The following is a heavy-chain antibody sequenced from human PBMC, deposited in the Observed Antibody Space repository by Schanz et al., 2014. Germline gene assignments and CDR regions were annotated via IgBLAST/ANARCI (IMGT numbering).Heavy chain of an antibody. CDR1: GITFSSHS. CDR3: ARVDSSGYFFDN. Sequence: EVQLVASGGGLVQPGGSLRLSCAASGITFSSHSFNWVRQAPGKGLEWVIVISGSGGSTYYADSVRGRFTMSRDNSKNTVHLQMSSLRVEDTAVYYCARVDSSGYFFDNWGQGTRVTVSS. D-gene: IGHD3-22*01. J-gene: IGHJ4*02. V-gene: IGHV3-23*04. CDR2: ISGSGGST.